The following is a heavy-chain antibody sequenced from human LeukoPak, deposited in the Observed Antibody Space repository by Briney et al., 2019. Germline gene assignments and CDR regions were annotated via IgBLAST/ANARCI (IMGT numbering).Heavy chain of an antibody. CDR2: IYYSGST. D-gene: IGHD3-22*01. Sequence: NPSQTLSLTCTVSGGSISSGGYYWSWIRQHPGKGLEWIGYIYYSGSTYYNPSLKSRVTISVDTSKNQFSLKLSSVTAADTAVYYCAGDSSGYYDYWGQGTLVTVSS. CDR1: GGSISSGGYY. CDR3: AGDSSGYYDY. J-gene: IGHJ4*02. V-gene: IGHV4-31*03.